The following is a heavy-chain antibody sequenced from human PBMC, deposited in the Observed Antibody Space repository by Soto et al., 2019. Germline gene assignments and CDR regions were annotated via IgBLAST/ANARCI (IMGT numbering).Heavy chain of an antibody. CDR2: IKQDGSEK. CDR3: ARVRQAWIRYYYYYYMDV. J-gene: IGHJ6*03. D-gene: IGHD5-18*01. CDR1: GFTFSSYW. V-gene: IGHV3-7*01. Sequence: GGSLRLSCAASGFTFSSYWMSWVRQAPGKGLEWVANIKQDGSEKYYVDSVKGRFTISRDNAKNSLYLQMNSLRAEDTAVYYCARVRQAWIRYYYYYYMDVWGKGTTVTVSS.